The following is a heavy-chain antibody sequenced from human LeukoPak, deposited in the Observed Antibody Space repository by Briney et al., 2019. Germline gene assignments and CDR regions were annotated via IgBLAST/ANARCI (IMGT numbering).Heavy chain of an antibody. CDR1: XXXXXSYA. D-gene: IGHD3-10*01. J-gene: IGHJ4*02. Sequence: GGSLXLXXXXXXXXXXSYAMSWVRXAPGKGLEWVSSISAGGGSTNYADSVKGRFTISRENPKNTLYLQMNSLRAEDTAVYYCAKEKYYGSDWGQGTLVTVSS. CDR3: AKEKYYGSD. V-gene: IGHV3-23*01. CDR2: ISAGGGST.